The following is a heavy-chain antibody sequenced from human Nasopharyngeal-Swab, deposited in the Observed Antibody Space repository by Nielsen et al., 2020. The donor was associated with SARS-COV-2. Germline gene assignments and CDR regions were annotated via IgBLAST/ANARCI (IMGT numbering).Heavy chain of an antibody. CDR2: ISYDGSNK. J-gene: IGHJ6*03. CDR1: GFTFRSYG. V-gene: IGHV3-30*18. D-gene: IGHD3-22*01. Sequence: GASLKISCAASGFTFRSYGIHWVRLAPGKGLEWVALISYDGSNKYYADSVKGRFTISRDNSKNTLYPQMNSLRAEDTAVYHCAKEVVPRNYYYNYYMDVWGIGTTVTVSS. CDR3: AKEVVPRNYYYNYYMDV.